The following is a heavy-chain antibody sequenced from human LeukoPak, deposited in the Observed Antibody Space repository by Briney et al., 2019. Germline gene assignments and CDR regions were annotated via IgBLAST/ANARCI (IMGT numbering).Heavy chain of an antibody. Sequence: GGSLRLSCAASGFTFSWYGMSWVRQAPGKGLEWVANIKEDGSIKYYVDSVKGRLTISRDNAKSSVYLQVNSLRAEDTALYYCARIGYSSSSIDYWGQGTLVTVSS. V-gene: IGHV3-7*01. CDR2: IKEDGSIK. J-gene: IGHJ4*02. CDR3: ARIGYSSSSIDY. CDR1: GFTFSWYG. D-gene: IGHD6-13*01.